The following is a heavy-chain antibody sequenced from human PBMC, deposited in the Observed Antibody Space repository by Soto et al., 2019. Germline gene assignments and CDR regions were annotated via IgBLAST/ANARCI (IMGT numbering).Heavy chain of an antibody. CDR3: AISSSSIYYYGMDV. V-gene: IGHV3-23*01. CDR2: ISGSGGST. CDR1: GFTFSSYA. J-gene: IGHJ6*02. Sequence: GGSLRLSCAASGFTFSSYAMSWVRQAPGKGLEWVSAISGSGGSTYYADSVKGRFTNSRDNSKNTLKLKMNSLRAEDTAVYYCAISSSSIYYYGMDVWGQGTTVTVSS. D-gene: IGHD6-6*01.